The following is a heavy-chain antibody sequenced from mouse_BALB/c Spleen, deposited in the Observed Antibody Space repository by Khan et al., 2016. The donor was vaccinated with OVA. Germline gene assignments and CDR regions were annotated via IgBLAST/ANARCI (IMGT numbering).Heavy chain of an antibody. CDR1: GYSITSGYV. J-gene: IGHJ2*01. CDR2: ISYSGST. CDR3: ARTARIKY. Sequence: VQLKQSGPGLVKPSQSLSITCTVTGYSITSGYVWYWIRQFPGNKLEWMGYISYSGSTNYNPSLKSRISITRDTSKNQFFLQLNSVTTEDTATYYCARTARIKYWGQGTTLTVSS. V-gene: IGHV3-2*02. D-gene: IGHD1-2*01.